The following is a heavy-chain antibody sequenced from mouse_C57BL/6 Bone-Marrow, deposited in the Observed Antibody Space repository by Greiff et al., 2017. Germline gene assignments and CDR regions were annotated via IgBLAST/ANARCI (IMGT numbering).Heavy chain of an antibody. CDR2: ISSGSSTI. D-gene: IGHD1-1*01. CDR1: GFTFSDYG. J-gene: IGHJ2*01. CDR3: ARSSYYGSPHFDY. Sequence: EVKLVESGGGLVKPGGSLKLSCAASGFTFSDYGMHWVRQAPEKGLEWVAYISSGSSTIYYADTVKGRFTISRDNATNTLFLPMTSLRSEDTAMYYCARSSYYGSPHFDYWGQGTTLTVSS. V-gene: IGHV5-17*01.